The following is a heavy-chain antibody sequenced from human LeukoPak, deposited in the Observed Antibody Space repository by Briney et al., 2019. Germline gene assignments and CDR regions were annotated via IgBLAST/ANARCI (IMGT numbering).Heavy chain of an antibody. D-gene: IGHD6-19*01. J-gene: IGHJ5*02. CDR3: AKDPYSSGWYGWFDH. CDR2: ISWNSGSI. CDR1: AFTTSYYT. V-gene: IGHV3-9*02. Sequence: PGRSLRLSCAASAFTTSYYTMDWLRQAPGKGLEWVSGISWNSGSIGYADSVKGRLTISRDNAKNSLYLQMNSLRAEDTALYYCAKDPYSSGWYGWFDHWGQGTLVTVSS.